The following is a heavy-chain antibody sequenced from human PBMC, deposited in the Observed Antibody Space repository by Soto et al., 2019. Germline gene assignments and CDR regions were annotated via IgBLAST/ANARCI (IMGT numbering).Heavy chain of an antibody. V-gene: IGHV3-15*01. D-gene: IGHD2-2*01. Sequence: EVQLVESGGDSVKHGGSLRLSCAASGFTFTYVWMTWVRQAPGTGLEWVGRIKRKSDGETTDYAAPVKGRFTISRDDSKNTLYLEMNSLKTDDTAVYYCAADRYCSSNTCPGAFDIWGQGTMVRVSA. CDR1: GFTFTYVW. J-gene: IGHJ3*02. CDR2: IKRKSDGETT. CDR3: AADRYCSSNTCPGAFDI.